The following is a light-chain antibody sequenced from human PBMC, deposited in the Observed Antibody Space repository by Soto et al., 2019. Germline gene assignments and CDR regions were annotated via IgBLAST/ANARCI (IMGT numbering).Light chain of an antibody. J-gene: IGKJ1*01. CDR1: QSIRNW. V-gene: IGKV1-5*03. CDR3: QQYSSFPRT. Sequence: DIQMTQSTSTLSASVGDRVTITCRASQSIRNWLAWYQQKPGKAPKSLLYMVSTLESGVTSRFSGSGYETEFTLTISILQPDDFATYYFQQYSSFPRTFRQGPKLEF. CDR2: MVS.